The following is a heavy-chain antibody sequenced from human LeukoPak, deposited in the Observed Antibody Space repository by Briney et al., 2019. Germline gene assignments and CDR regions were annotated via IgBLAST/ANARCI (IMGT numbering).Heavy chain of an antibody. J-gene: IGHJ4*02. CDR2: IRYDGSNK. CDR1: GFSFSNYG. V-gene: IGHV3-30*02. CDR3: AKASDQWELLSDY. Sequence: PGGSLRLSCAASGFSFSNYGMHWVRQAPGKGLEWVAFIRYDGSNKYYADSVKGRFTISRDNSKNTLYLQMNSLRAEGTAVYYCAKASDQWELLSDYWGQGTLVTVSS. D-gene: IGHD1-26*01.